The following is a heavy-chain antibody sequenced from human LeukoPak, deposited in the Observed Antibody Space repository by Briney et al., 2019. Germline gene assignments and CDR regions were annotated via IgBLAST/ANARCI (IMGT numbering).Heavy chain of an antibody. J-gene: IGHJ4*02. Sequence: SETLSLTCTVSDGSISSYYWSWIRQPPGKGLEWIGYIYYSGSTNYNPSLKSRVTISVDTSKNQFSLKLSSVTAADTAVYYCARDYNYDFWSGYGHWGQGTLVTVSS. V-gene: IGHV4-59*01. CDR1: DGSISSYY. CDR2: IYYSGST. D-gene: IGHD3-3*01. CDR3: ARDYNYDFWSGYGH.